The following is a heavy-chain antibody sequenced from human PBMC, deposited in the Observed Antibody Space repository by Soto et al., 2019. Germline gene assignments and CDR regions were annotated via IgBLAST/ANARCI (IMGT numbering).Heavy chain of an antibody. J-gene: IGHJ4*02. D-gene: IGHD5-18*01. V-gene: IGHV1-69*06. CDR1: GGTFSTYT. CDR2: ITPILRET. CDR3: GRVPRYSFPPPDSLDQ. Sequence: QVHLVQSGTEVRRPGSSVTVSCKVSGGTFSTYTISWVRQAPGQGLQWMGGITPILRETTYAQNFQGRVSITADIPATTAYPELSDLTSEDTAVYFCGRVPRYSFPPPDSLDQWGQGNRVTVSS.